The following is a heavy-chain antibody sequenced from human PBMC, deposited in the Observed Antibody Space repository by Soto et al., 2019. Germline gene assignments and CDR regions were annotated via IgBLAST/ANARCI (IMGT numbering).Heavy chain of an antibody. CDR3: ASHAGFPGYYYGMDV. V-gene: IGHV1-3*01. CDR1: GNTFTSYA. J-gene: IGHJ6*02. CDR2: INAGNGNT. Sequence: QVQLVQSGAEVKKPGASVKVSCKASGNTFTSYAMHWVRQAPGQRLEWMGWINAGNGNTKYSQKFQGRVTITRDTSASTVYMELSSLRSEDTAVYYCASHAGFPGYYYGMDVWGQGTTVTVSS. D-gene: IGHD6-13*01.